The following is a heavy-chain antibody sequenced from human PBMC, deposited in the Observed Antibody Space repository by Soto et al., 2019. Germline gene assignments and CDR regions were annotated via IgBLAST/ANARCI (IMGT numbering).Heavy chain of an antibody. CDR3: ARSSLEWLLLFDF. J-gene: IGHJ4*02. CDR1: GFTFSSYG. Sequence: QVELVESGGGVVHPGRSLRLSCAASGFTFSSYGMNWVRQAPGKGLEWGAVLWYDGSNENYADSVKGRFTISRDNSKNTLYLQMNSLRAEDTAVYYCARSSLEWLLLFDFWGQGTQVTVSS. V-gene: IGHV3-33*01. CDR2: LWYDGSNE. D-gene: IGHD3-3*01.